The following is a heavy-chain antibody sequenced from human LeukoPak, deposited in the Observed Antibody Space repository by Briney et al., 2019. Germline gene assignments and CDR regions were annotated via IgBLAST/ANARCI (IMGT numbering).Heavy chain of an antibody. Sequence: SETLSLTCAVYGGSFSGYYWSWIRQPPGKGLEWIGEINHSGSTNYNPSLKSRVTISVDTSKNQFSLKLSSVTAADTAVYYCARGPLPGRGIVVVPAASSASGMDVWGQGTTVTVSS. CDR1: GGSFSGYY. CDR3: ARGPLPGRGIVVVPAASSASGMDV. D-gene: IGHD2-2*01. V-gene: IGHV4-34*01. CDR2: INHSGST. J-gene: IGHJ6*02.